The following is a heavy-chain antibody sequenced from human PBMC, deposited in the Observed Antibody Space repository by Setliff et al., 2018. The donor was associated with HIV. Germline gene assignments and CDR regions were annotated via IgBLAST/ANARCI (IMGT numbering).Heavy chain of an antibody. Sequence: TLSLTCTVSGGSISSGSYYWSWIRQPAGKGLEWIGHIYTSGSTNYNPSLKSRVTISVDTSKNQFSLKLSSVTAADTAVYYCAREVYYYYYYMDVWGKGTTVTVSS. V-gene: IGHV4-61*09. CDR3: AREVYYYYYYMDV. CDR2: IYTSGST. CDR1: GGSISSGSYY. J-gene: IGHJ6*03.